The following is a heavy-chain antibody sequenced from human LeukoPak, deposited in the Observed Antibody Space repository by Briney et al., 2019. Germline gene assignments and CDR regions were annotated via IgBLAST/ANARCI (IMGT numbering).Heavy chain of an antibody. J-gene: IGHJ4*02. CDR3: ATTASGGHYNYFDH. CDR1: RFTVSNNY. CDR2: IYGGGSA. D-gene: IGHD3-10*01. V-gene: IGHV3-66*02. Sequence: PGGSLRLSCAASRFTVSNNYMSWVRQAPGKGLEWVSVIYGGGSAYYPDSVKGRFNISRDNSKNTLYLQMTRLRAEDTAVYYCATTASGGHYNYFDHWGQGTLVTVSS.